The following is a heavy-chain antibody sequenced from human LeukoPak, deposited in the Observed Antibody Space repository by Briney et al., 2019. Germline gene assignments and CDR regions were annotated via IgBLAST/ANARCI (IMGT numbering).Heavy chain of an antibody. V-gene: IGHV3-23*01. J-gene: IGHJ4*02. CDR2: IHSAGADT. CDR1: GFTFSNYA. D-gene: IGHD1-26*01. CDR3: ARNLNSGSYYYFDY. Sequence: GGSLRLSCAASGFTFSNYAMAWVRQAPGKGLEWVSAIHSAGADTYYADSVKGRFTISRDNSKNTLSLQINSLRPEDTALYYCARNLNSGSYYYFDYWGQGTLVTVSS.